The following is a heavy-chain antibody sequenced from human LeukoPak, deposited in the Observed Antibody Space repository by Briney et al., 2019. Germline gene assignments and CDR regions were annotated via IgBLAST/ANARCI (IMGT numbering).Heavy chain of an antibody. CDR1: GGSISSSSYY. CDR3: ARFQSMDRGVIPQ. D-gene: IGHD3-10*01. J-gene: IGHJ4*02. CDR2: IYYSGST. Sequence: SETLSLTCTVSGGSISSSSYYWGWIRQPPGKGLEWIGSIYYSGSTYYNPSLKSRVTISVDTSKNQCSLKLSSVTAADTAVYYCARFQSMDRGVIPQWGQGTLVTVSS. V-gene: IGHV4-39*07.